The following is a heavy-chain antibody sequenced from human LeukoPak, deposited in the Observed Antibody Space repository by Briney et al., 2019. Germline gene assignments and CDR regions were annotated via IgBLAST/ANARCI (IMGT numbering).Heavy chain of an antibody. D-gene: IGHD3-10*01. CDR2: IYYSGST. CDR3: ARASTYYYGSGSSPFDY. J-gene: IGHJ4*02. CDR1: GGSISSYY. V-gene: IGHV4-59*01. Sequence: SETLSLTCTVSGGSISSYYWSWIRQPPGKGLEWIGYIYYSGSTNYNPSLKSRVTISVDTSKNQFSLKLSSVIAADTAVYYCARASTYYYGSGSSPFDYWGQGTLVTVSS.